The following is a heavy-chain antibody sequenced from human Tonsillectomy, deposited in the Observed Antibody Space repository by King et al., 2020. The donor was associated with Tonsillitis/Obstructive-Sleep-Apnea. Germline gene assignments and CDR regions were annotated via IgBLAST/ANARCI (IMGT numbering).Heavy chain of an antibody. CDR2: ISYDGSNK. V-gene: IGHV3-30*04. D-gene: IGHD3-3*01. CDR3: ATLYYDFWSGYPTHPYDAFDI. J-gene: IGHJ3*02. CDR1: GFTFSSYA. Sequence: VQLVESGGGVVQPGRSLRLSCAASGFTFSSYAMHWVRQAPGKGLEWVAVISYDGSNKYYADSVKGRFTISRDNSKNTLYLQMNSLRAEDTAVYYCATLYYDFWSGYPTHPYDAFDIWGQGTMVTVSS.